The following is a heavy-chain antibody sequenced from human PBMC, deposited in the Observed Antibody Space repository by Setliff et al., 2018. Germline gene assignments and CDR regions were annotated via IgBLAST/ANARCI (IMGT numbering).Heavy chain of an antibody. CDR3: ARAAKYDSSGYYGFWFDP. J-gene: IGHJ5*02. D-gene: IGHD3-22*01. CDR2: IYSSGST. Sequence: KPSETLSLTCAVCGGSFSGYYCSWIRQPPGKGLEWIGYIYSSGSTNNNPSLKSRATISVDTSKNQFSLKLSSVTAADTAVYYCARAAKYDSSGYYGFWFDPWGQGTLVTVSS. CDR1: GGSFSGYY. V-gene: IGHV4-34*11.